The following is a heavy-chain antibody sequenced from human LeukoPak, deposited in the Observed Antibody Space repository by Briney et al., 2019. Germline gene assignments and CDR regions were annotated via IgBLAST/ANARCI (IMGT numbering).Heavy chain of an antibody. CDR3: AAAWRSLYYYYYGMDV. Sequence: SVKVSCKASGFTFTSSAMQWVRQARGQRLEWIGWIVVGSGNTNYAQKFQERVTITRDMSTSRAYMELSSLRSDDTAVYYCAAAWRSLYYYYYGMDVWGQGTTVTVSS. CDR1: GFTFTSSA. CDR2: IVVGSGNT. J-gene: IGHJ6*02. V-gene: IGHV1-58*02. D-gene: IGHD3-3*01.